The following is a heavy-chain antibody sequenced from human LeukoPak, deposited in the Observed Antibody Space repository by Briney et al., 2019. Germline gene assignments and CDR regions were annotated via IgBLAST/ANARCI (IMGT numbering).Heavy chain of an antibody. D-gene: IGHD3-22*01. CDR3: ARGYYYDSSGYAPDY. J-gene: IGHJ4*02. CDR2: IYYSGST. CDR1: GGSISSGDYY. Sequence: PSQTLSLTCTVSGGSISSGDYYWSWIRQPPGKGLEWIGYIYYSGSTYYNPSLKSRVTISVDTSENQFSLKLSSVTAADTAVFYCARGYYYDSSGYAPDYWGQGTLVTVSS. V-gene: IGHV4-30-4*01.